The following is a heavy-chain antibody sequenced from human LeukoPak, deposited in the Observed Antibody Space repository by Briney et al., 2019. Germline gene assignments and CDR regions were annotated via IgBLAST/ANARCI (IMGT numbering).Heavy chain of an antibody. CDR1: GGTFSSYA. D-gene: IGHD6-13*01. CDR3: ARGRSKQQLVLVY. CDR2: IIPILGIA. Sequence: SVKVSCKASGGTFSSYAISWVRQAPGQGLEWMGRIIPILGIANYAQKFQGRVTITADKSTTTAYMELSSLRSEDTAVYYCARGRSKQQLVLVYWGQGTLVTVSS. V-gene: IGHV1-69*04. J-gene: IGHJ4*02.